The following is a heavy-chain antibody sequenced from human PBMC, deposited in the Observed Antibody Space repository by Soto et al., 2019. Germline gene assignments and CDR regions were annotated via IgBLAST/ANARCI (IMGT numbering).Heavy chain of an antibody. CDR3: ARSPPDFGVVVNWFDP. V-gene: IGHV4-4*02. J-gene: IGHJ5*02. Sequence: SETLSLTCAVSGGSISSSNWWSWVRQPPGKGLEWIGEIYHSGSTNYNPSLKSRVTISVDKSKNQFSLKLSSVTAADTAVYYCARSPPDFGVVVNWFDPWGQGTLVTVPQ. CDR2: IYHSGST. D-gene: IGHD2-15*01. CDR1: GGSISSSNW.